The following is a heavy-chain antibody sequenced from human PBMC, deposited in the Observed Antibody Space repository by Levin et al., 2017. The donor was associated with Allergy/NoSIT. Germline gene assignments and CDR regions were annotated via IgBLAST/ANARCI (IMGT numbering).Heavy chain of an antibody. Sequence: LSLTCAASGFTFTSSGMTWVRQAPGKGLEWVSTISGGGITFYGDPVKGRFTISRDNSMDTLFLQMNSLRAEDTAVYFCAKYRRVNGNYDSHFGNWGQGTLVTVSS. CDR1: GFTFTSSG. CDR3: AKYRRVNGNYDSHFGN. D-gene: IGHD3-22*01. CDR2: ISGGGIT. J-gene: IGHJ4*02. V-gene: IGHV3-23*01.